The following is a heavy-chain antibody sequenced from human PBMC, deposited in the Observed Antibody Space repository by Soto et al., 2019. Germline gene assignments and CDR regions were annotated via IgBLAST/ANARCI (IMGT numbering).Heavy chain of an antibody. CDR3: AKVYDFWSGYYYFDY. Sequence: SETLSLTCTVSGSSISTYYWSWIRQPPGKGLEWIGYISYSGSTNYSPSLKSRVTISVDTSKNQFSLKLSSVTAADTAVYYCAKVYDFWSGYYYFDYWGQGTLVTVSS. CDR2: ISYSGST. CDR1: GSSISTYY. D-gene: IGHD3-3*01. J-gene: IGHJ4*02. V-gene: IGHV4-59*01.